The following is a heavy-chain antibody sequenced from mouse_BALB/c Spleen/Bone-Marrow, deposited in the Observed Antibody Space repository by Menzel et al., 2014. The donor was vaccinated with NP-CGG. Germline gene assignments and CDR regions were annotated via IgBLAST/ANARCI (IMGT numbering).Heavy chain of an antibody. CDR1: GFTFSSFG. Sequence: EVQVVESGGGLVQPGGSRKLSCAASGFTFSSFGMHWVRRAPEKGLEWVAYISSGSSNINYADTVKGRFTISRDNPKNTLFLQMTSLRSEDTAMYYCARWGYYYAMDYWGQGPSVTVSS. D-gene: IGHD2-2*01. V-gene: IGHV5-17*02. J-gene: IGHJ4*01. CDR3: ARWGYYYAMDY. CDR2: ISSGSSNI.